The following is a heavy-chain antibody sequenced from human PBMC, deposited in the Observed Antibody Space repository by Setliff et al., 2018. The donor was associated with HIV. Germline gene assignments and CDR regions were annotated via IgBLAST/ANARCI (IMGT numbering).Heavy chain of an antibody. V-gene: IGHV3-21*01. J-gene: IGHJ4*02. Sequence: LRLSCAASGFTFSNYNMNWVRQAPGKGLEWVSSISSSSSYIYYANSVKGRFTISRDNAKNSLYLQMSSLRAEDTAVYYCARDHEDSGWYVESVDYWGQGTLVTVSS. CDR3: ARDHEDSGWYVESVDY. D-gene: IGHD6-19*01. CDR1: GFTFSNYN. CDR2: ISSSSSYI.